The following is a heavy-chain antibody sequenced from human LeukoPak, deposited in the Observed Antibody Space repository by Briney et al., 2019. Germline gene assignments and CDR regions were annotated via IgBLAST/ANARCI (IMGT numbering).Heavy chain of an antibody. V-gene: IGHV3-30*18. CDR2: ISYDGSNK. CDR1: GFTFSSYG. CDR3: AKDFGCSSTSCYPYYDY. Sequence: GGSLRLSCAASGFTFSSYGMHWVRQAPGKGLEWVAVISYDGSNKYYADSVKGRFTISRDNSKNTLYLQMNSLRAEDTAVYYCAKDFGCSSTSCYPYYDYWGQGTLVTVSS. J-gene: IGHJ4*02. D-gene: IGHD2-2*01.